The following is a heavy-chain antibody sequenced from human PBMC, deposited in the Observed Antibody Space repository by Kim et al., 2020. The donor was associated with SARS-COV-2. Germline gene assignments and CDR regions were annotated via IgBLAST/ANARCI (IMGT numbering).Heavy chain of an antibody. CDR3: AKGDGGLKWELVWLYYFDF. V-gene: IGHV3-30*18. CDR1: GFTFSSYG. CDR2: ISYDGSNK. Sequence: GGSLRLSCAASGFTFSSYGMHWVRQAPGKGLEWVAIISYDGSNKYYVDSVKGRFTISRDNAKNTLYLQMNSLRAEDTAVYYCAKGDGGLKWELVWLYYFDFWGQGTLVTVSS. J-gene: IGHJ4*02. D-gene: IGHD1-26*01.